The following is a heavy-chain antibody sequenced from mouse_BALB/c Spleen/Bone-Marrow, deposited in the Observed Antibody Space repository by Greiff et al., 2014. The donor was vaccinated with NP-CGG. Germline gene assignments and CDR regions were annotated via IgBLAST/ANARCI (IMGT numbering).Heavy chain of an antibody. CDR1: GFSLTSYG. J-gene: IGHJ4*01. CDR3: ARITTATGAMDY. CDR2: IWADGST. D-gene: IGHD1-2*01. V-gene: IGHV2-9*02. Sequence: VQLQQSGPGLVAPSQSLSISCTVSGFSLTSYGVHWVRQPPVKGLEWLGVIWADGSTNYNSALMSRLSISKDNSKSQVFLEMNSLQTDDTAMYYCARITTATGAMDYWGQGTSVTVPS.